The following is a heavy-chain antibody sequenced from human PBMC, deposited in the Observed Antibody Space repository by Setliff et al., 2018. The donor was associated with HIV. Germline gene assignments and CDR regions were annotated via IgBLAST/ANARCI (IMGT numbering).Heavy chain of an antibody. D-gene: IGHD7-27*01. CDR3: AKIPHTGDSAFDV. CDR2: ISFDGSKK. Sequence: GGSLRLSCAASGFTFSSYGMHWVRQAPGKGLEWVSLISFDGSKKYYADSVKGRFSISRDNPKNTVYLQMNSLRPEDTALYYCAKIPHTGDSAFDVWGQGTMVTVSS. CDR1: GFTFSSYG. V-gene: IGHV3-30*18. J-gene: IGHJ3*01.